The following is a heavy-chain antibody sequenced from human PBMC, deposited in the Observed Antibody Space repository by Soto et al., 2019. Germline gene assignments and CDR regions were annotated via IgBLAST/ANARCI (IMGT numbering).Heavy chain of an antibody. CDR2: INHSGST. CDR1: GGSFSGYY. Sequence: SETLSLTCAVYGGSFSGYYCSWIRQPPGKGLEWIGEINHSGSTNYNPSLKSRVTISVDTSKNQFSLKLSSVTAADTAVYYCARAFSIFGVVTFDYWGQGTLVTVSS. V-gene: IGHV4-34*01. D-gene: IGHD3-3*01. J-gene: IGHJ4*02. CDR3: ARAFSIFGVVTFDY.